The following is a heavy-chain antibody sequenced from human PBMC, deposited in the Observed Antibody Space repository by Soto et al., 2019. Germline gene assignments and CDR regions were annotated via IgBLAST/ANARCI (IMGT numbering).Heavy chain of an antibody. V-gene: IGHV3-21*01. CDR3: ARDNMVRGVIPLHYGMDV. CDR1: GFTFSSYT. J-gene: IGHJ6*02. CDR2: FSGRDATT. D-gene: IGHD3-10*01. Sequence: PGGSLRLSCTASGFTFSSYTMSWVRQAPGKGLEWVSSFSGRDATTYYADSVKGRFTISRDNAKNSLYLQMNSLRAEDTAVYYCARDNMVRGVIPLHYGMDVWGQGTTVTVSS.